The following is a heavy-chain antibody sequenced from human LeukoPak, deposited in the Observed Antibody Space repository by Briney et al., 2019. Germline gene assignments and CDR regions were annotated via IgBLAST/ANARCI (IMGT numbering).Heavy chain of an antibody. Sequence: GASVKVSCKASGGTFSSYAISWVRQAPGQGLEWMGGIIPIFGTANYAQKFQGRVTITADESTSTAYMELSSLRSEDTAVYYCARAGPDTFGRGGLCSGGSCHSFDYWGQGTLVTVSS. D-gene: IGHD2-15*01. V-gene: IGHV1-69*13. CDR3: ARAGPDTFGRGGLCSGGSCHSFDY. J-gene: IGHJ4*02. CDR1: GGTFSSYA. CDR2: IIPIFGTA.